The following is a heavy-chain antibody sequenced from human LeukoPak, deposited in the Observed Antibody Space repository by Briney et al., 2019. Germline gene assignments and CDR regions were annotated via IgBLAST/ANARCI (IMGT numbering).Heavy chain of an antibody. CDR2: ISSSSSYI. D-gene: IGHD4-17*01. V-gene: IGHV3-21*01. J-gene: IGHJ3*02. CDR1: GFTFSSYS. Sequence: PGGSLRLSCAASGFTFSSYSMNWVRQAPGKGLEWVSSISSSSSYIYYVDSVKGRFTISRDNAKNSLYLQMNSLRAEDTAVYYCARNIQPRGDFDIWGQGTMVTVSS. CDR3: ARNIQPRGDFDI.